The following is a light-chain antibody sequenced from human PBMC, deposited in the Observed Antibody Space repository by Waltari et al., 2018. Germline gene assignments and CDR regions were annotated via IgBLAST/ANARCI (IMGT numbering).Light chain of an antibody. CDR2: KVS. Sequence: DVVMTQSPLSLPVTLGQPASISCRSSQRLVHSDGNTYLNWFQQRPGQSPRRLIYKVSNRDSGVPDRFSGSGSGTDFTLKISRVEADDVGVYYCMQGTHWPWTFGQGTKVEIK. CDR3: MQGTHWPWT. CDR1: QRLVHSDGNTY. V-gene: IGKV2-30*02. J-gene: IGKJ1*01.